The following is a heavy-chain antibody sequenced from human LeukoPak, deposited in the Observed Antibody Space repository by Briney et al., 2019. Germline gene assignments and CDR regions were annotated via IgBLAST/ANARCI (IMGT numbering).Heavy chain of an antibody. D-gene: IGHD3-10*01. CDR2: ISGSGGST. CDR1: GFTFSSYA. Sequence: PGGSLRLSRAASGFTFSSYAMSWVRQAPGKGLEWVSAISGSGGSTYYADSVKGRFTISRDNSKNTLYLQMNSLRAEDTAVYYCAKDLAMVRGVTHDYWGQGTLVTVSS. CDR3: AKDLAMVRGVTHDY. V-gene: IGHV3-23*01. J-gene: IGHJ4*02.